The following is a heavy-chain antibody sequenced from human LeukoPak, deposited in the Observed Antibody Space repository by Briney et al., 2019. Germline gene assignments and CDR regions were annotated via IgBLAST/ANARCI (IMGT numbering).Heavy chain of an antibody. J-gene: IGHJ6*02. Sequence: GGSLRLSCAASGFTVSSNYMSWVRQAPGKGLEWVAVIYSGGSTYYADSVKGRFTIPRDNSKNTLYLQMNSLRAEDTAVYYCARDPKGYGPSYYYGMDVWGQGTTVTVSS. CDR2: IYSGGST. D-gene: IGHD5-18*01. CDR1: GFTVSSNY. CDR3: ARDPKGYGPSYYYGMDV. V-gene: IGHV3-53*01.